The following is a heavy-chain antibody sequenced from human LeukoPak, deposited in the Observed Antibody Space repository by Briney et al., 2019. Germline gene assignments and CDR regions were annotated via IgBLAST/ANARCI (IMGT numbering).Heavy chain of an antibody. Sequence: AGGSLRLSCSASGFTFSSDAMNWVRQAPGKGLEYVSAITSNGGSTYYADSVKGRFTISRDNSKNTLYLQMSSLRAEDTAVYYCVKGRCSGSSCYGGDYWGQGTLVTVSS. CDR2: ITSNGGST. CDR1: GFTFSSDA. V-gene: IGHV3-64D*06. CDR3: VKGRCSGSSCYGGDY. D-gene: IGHD2-2*01. J-gene: IGHJ4*02.